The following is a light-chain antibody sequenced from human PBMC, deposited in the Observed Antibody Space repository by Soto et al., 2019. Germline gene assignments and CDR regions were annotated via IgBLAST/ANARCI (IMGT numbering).Light chain of an antibody. Sequence: IVMTQSPLSLPATTGDPASISCRSSQSLLHSNGYNYLDWYLQKPGQSPQLLIYLGSNRASGVPDRFSGSGSGTDFTLKISRVEAEDVGVYYCMQALQTPTFGQGTKVDI. CDR2: LGS. CDR1: QSLLHSNGYNY. V-gene: IGKV2-28*01. J-gene: IGKJ1*01. CDR3: MQALQTPT.